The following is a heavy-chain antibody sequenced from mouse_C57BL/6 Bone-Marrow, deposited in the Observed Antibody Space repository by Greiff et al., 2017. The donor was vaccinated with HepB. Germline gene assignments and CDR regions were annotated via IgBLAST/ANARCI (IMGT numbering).Heavy chain of an antibody. J-gene: IGHJ2*01. D-gene: IGHD2-3*01. CDR2: IGPGSGST. V-gene: IGHV1-77*01. CDR1: GYTFTDYY. CDR3: ARSKGYDGYSYYFDY. Sequence: QVHVKQSGAELVKPGASVKISCKASGYTFTDYYINWVKQRPGQGLEWIGKIGPGSGSTYYNEKFKGKATLTADKSSSTAYMQLSSLTSEDSAVYFCARSKGYDGYSYYFDYWGQGTTLTVSS.